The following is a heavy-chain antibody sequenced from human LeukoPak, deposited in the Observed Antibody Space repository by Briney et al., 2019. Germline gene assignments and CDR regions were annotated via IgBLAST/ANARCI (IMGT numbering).Heavy chain of an antibody. D-gene: IGHD2-21*02. CDR1: GFTFSHAW. CDR3: STLSGGDSSNY. CDR2: IKSKADGGTT. V-gene: IGHV3-15*01. J-gene: IGHJ4*02. Sequence: GGSLRLSCAASGFTFSHAWMSWVRQAPGKGLEWVGRIKSKADGGTTDYAAAVKVRFTISRDDEKNTLYLQMNSLKTEDTAVYYCSTLSGGDSSNYWGQGTLVTVSS.